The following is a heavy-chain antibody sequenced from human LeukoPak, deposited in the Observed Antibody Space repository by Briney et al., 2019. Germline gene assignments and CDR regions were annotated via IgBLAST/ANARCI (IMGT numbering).Heavy chain of an antibody. CDR2: ISSSSSYI. D-gene: IGHD6-19*01. J-gene: IGHJ5*01. Sequence: PGGSLRLSCAASGFTFSSYSMNWVRQAPGKGLEWVSSISSSSSYIYYADSVKGRFTISRDNAKNSLYLQMNSLRAEDTALYYCARDGEQWVAQNTWFDPWGQGTLVTVSS. CDR1: GFTFSSYS. CDR3: ARDGEQWVAQNTWFDP. V-gene: IGHV3-21*01.